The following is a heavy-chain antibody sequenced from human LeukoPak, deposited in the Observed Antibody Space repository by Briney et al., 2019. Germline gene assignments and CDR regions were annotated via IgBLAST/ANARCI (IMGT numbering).Heavy chain of an antibody. CDR2: IYNGGST. J-gene: IGHJ3*02. D-gene: IGHD2-21*02. CDR1: GFTFSSYS. Sequence: GGSLRLSCAASGFTFSSYSMNWVRQAPGKGLEWVSVIYNGGSTYYADSVKGRFTISRDNSKNTLYLQMNSLRAEDTAVYYCAHSVVVTANRVDAFDIWGQGTMVTVSS. CDR3: AHSVVVTANRVDAFDI. V-gene: IGHV3-66*01.